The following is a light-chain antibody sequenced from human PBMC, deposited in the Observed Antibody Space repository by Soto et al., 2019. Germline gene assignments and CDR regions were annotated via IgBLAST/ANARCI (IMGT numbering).Light chain of an antibody. J-gene: IGKJ1*01. CDR1: QSISSY. V-gene: IGKV1-39*01. CDR3: QQSYSNPRT. Sequence: DIQITPSPSSLSASVGDRVTVTFRASQSISSYLNWYQQKPGKAPKLLIYAASSLHSGVPSRFGGSGSGTDFTLTISSLQPDDFATYFCQQSYSNPRTFGQGTKVDIK. CDR2: AAS.